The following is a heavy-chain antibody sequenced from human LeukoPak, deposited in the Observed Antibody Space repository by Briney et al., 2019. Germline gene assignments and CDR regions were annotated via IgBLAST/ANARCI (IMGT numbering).Heavy chain of an antibody. D-gene: IGHD4-23*01. V-gene: IGHV4-38-2*01. CDR1: GYSINSAYY. CDR2: LFPGLST. Sequence: PWETLSLTCSVSGYSINSAYYWGWIRRPPGKGLEWIGNLFPGLSTEHNPSLKGRVTIFLDTSKNIFSLRLTSVTAADTALYFFAGMTTVIRGRRFDSGGQGALVTVSS. J-gene: IGHJ4*02. CDR3: AGMTTVIRGRRFDS.